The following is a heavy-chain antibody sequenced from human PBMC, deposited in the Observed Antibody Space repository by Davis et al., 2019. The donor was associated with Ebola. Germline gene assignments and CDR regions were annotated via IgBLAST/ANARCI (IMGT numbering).Heavy chain of an antibody. Sequence: GESLKISCAGSGFTFSDFAIHWVRQGPGRGLEWVPYISSSAETIYYADSVKGRFTLSRDNGKNSLFLQMSSLRDDDTAVYYCAREPQVGKHGMDVWGQGTTVTVYS. J-gene: IGHJ6*02. CDR3: AREPQVGKHGMDV. CDR1: GFTFSDFA. CDR2: ISSSAETI. D-gene: IGHD1-14*01. V-gene: IGHV3-48*02.